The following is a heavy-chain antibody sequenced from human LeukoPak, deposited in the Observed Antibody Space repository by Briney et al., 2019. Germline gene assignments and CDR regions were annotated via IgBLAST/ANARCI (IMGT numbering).Heavy chain of an antibody. Sequence: ASVKVSCKASGYTFTSYDINWVRQATGQGLEWMGWMNPSSGNTGYAQKFQGRVTMTRDTSIGTAYMELSSLRSEDSAVYYCARSVRDGYIDHWGQGTLVTVSS. CDR2: MNPSSGNT. CDR1: GYTFTSYD. V-gene: IGHV1-8*01. J-gene: IGHJ4*02. D-gene: IGHD5-24*01. CDR3: ARSVRDGYIDH.